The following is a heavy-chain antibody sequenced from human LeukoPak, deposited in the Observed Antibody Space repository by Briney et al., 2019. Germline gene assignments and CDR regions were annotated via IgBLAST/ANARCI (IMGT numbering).Heavy chain of an antibody. CDR3: ARGKCYYGSGSYYICWFDP. V-gene: IGHV4-34*01. D-gene: IGHD3-10*01. CDR2: INHSGST. CDR1: GFTFNTYS. Sequence: KTGGSLRLSCAASGFTFNTYSMSWVRQAPGKGLEWIGEINHSGSTNYNPSLKSRVTISVDTSKNQFSLKLSSVTAADTAVYYCARGKCYYGSGSYYICWFDPWGQGTLVTVSS. J-gene: IGHJ5*02.